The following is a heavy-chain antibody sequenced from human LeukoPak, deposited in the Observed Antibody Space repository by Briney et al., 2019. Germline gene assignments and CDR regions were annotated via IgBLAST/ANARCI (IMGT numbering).Heavy chain of an antibody. CDR1: GGSFSGYY. Sequence: PSETLSLTCAVYGGSFSGYYWSWIRQPRGKGLEWIGEMNHSGRTYYNPSLKSRVTISVDTSKNQFSLKLSSVTAADTAVYYCARDHLANLASRLFDPWGQGTLVTVSS. J-gene: IGHJ5*02. CDR3: ARDHLANLASRLFDP. D-gene: IGHD3-3*01. CDR2: MNHSGRT. V-gene: IGHV4-34*01.